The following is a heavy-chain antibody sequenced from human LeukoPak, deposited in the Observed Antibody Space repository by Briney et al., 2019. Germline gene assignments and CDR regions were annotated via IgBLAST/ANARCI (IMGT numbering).Heavy chain of an antibody. CDR2: IYTRGST. CDR3: ARGRYCSADICSGGDAFDI. D-gene: IGHD2-15*01. Sequence: SETLSLTCTDTGGFLNHYYWSWIRQPAGKGLEWIGRIYTRGSTNYNPSLKSRVTMSVDTSKNQFSLKLSSVTAADTAVYYCARGRYCSADICSGGDAFDIWGQGTMVSVSS. J-gene: IGHJ3*02. V-gene: IGHV4-4*07. CDR1: GGFLNHYY.